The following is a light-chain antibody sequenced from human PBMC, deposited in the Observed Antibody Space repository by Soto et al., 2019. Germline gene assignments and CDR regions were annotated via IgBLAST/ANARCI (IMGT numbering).Light chain of an antibody. CDR3: PKGCKGPGT. Sequence: EIVLTQSPGTLSLSPGERATLSCRASQSVSIGYVAWYQQKPGQAPRLLIYGASSRATDIPGKFSGSGSGTNFTPTVSGPEAKVFAVFFGPKGCKGPGTLGQGTRGETK. V-gene: IGKV3D-20*02. J-gene: IGKJ1*01. CDR2: GAS. CDR1: QSVSIGY.